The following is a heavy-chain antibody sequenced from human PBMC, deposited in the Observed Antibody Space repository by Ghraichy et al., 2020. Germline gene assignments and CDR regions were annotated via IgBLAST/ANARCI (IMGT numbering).Heavy chain of an antibody. CDR3: ARVSRWCNSSSCYIPSASDT. V-gene: IGHV3-30-3*01. CDR2: ISYDGNNK. Sequence: GESLNISCAASGFTFSDSAMHWVHQTPGKGLEWVAVISYDGNNKYYGDSVKGRFTISRDNSKNTLYLQMNSLRVEDTAVYYCARVSRWCNSSSCYIPSASDTWGQGTMVTVSS. CDR1: GFTFSDSA. D-gene: IGHD2/OR15-2a*01. J-gene: IGHJ3*02.